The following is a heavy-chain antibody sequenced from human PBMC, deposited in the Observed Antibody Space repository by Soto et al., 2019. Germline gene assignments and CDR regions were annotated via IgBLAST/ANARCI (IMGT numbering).Heavy chain of an antibody. CDR3: ARDHPGSGGAPGWFDP. J-gene: IGHJ5*02. Sequence: ASVKVSCKASGGTFSSYAISWVRQAPGQGLEWMGGIIPIFGTANYAQKFQGRVTITADESTSTAYMELSSLRSEDTAVYYCARDHPGSGGAPGWFDPWGQGTLVTVSS. D-gene: IGHD2-15*01. CDR2: IIPIFGTA. CDR1: GGTFSSYA. V-gene: IGHV1-69*13.